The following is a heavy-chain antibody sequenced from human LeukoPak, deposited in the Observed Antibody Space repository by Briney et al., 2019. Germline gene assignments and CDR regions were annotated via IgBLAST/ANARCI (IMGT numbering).Heavy chain of an antibody. CDR1: GYNFANNW. Sequence: GESLKISCKGSGYNFANNWIGWVRQMPGKGLEWMGMIDPGESDIRYSPSFQGQVTISADKSINTAYLYWSSLKASDSAMYYCARLAYHSGSKGWFDPWGQGTLVTVSS. J-gene: IGHJ5*02. D-gene: IGHD3-10*01. V-gene: IGHV5-51*01. CDR2: IDPGESDI. CDR3: ARLAYHSGSKGWFDP.